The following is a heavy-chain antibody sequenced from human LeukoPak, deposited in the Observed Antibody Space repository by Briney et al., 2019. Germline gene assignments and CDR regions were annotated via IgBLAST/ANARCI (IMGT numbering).Heavy chain of an antibody. D-gene: IGHD6-13*01. CDR1: GFTFSSYG. CDR2: ITYDGCSN. V-gene: IGHV3-30*03. CDR3: ARDRTRIAAAGTRYHGMDV. J-gene: IGHJ6*02. Sequence: QSWESLRLSCAASGFTFSSYGMHWVRQAPGKGLEWVAVITYDGCSNYNADSVKRRFTISRDNCKNTLYLQMNSLRAEDTAVYYCARDRTRIAAAGTRYHGMDVWGQGTTVTVSS.